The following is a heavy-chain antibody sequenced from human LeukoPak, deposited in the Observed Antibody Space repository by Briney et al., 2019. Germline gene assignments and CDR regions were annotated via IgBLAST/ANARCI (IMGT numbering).Heavy chain of an antibody. Sequence: ASVKVSCKASGYTFTGYYMHWVRQTPGQGLEWMGWINPNHGDTNYAQKFQGRVTITADKSTSTAYMELSSLRSEDTAVYYCARSVWYGICTNGVCPYYNWFDPWGQGTLVTVSS. J-gene: IGHJ5*02. V-gene: IGHV1-2*02. CDR1: GYTFTGYY. CDR2: INPNHGDT. CDR3: ARSVWYGICTNGVCPYYNWFDP. D-gene: IGHD2-8*01.